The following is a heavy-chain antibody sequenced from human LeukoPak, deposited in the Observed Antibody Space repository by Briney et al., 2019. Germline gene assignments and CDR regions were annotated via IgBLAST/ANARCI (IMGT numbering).Heavy chain of an antibody. CDR2: IKQDGSEK. J-gene: IGHJ4*02. D-gene: IGHD3-10*01. CDR1: GFTFSSYW. V-gene: IGHV3-7*01. CDR3: ARDRGDYYGSGSSHY. Sequence: GGSLRLSCAASGFTFSSYWMSWVRQASGKGLEWVANIKQDGSEKYYVDSVKGRFTISRDNAKNSLYLQMNSLRAEDTAVYYCARDRGDYYGSGSSHYWGQGTLVTVSS.